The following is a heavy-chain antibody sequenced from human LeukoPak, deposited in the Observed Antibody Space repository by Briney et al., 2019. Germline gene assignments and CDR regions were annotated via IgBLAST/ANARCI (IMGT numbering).Heavy chain of an antibody. D-gene: IGHD3-9*01. CDR1: GFTFSSYS. CDR2: ISSSSSTI. V-gene: IGHV3-48*04. Sequence: GGSLRLSCAASGFTFSSYSMNWVRQAPGKGLEWVSYISSSSSTIYYADSVKGRFTISRDNAKNSLYLQMNSLRAEDTAVYYCAKVGIEGYDILTGYPLPSYFDYWGQGTLVTVSS. CDR3: AKVGIEGYDILTGYPLPSYFDY. J-gene: IGHJ4*02.